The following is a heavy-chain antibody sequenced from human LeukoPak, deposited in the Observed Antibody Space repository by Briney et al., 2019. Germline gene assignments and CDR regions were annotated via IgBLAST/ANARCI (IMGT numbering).Heavy chain of an antibody. D-gene: IGHD3-3*01. Sequence: GGSLRLSCTVSGFTFGDYAMNWVRQAPGKGLEWVSYISSSGSTINYADSVKGRFTISRDNAKNSLYLQMNSLRAEDTAVYYCARQHYDFWLPADYWGQGTLVTVSS. CDR2: ISSSGSTI. CDR3: ARQHYDFWLPADY. CDR1: GFTFGDYA. J-gene: IGHJ4*02. V-gene: IGHV3-48*03.